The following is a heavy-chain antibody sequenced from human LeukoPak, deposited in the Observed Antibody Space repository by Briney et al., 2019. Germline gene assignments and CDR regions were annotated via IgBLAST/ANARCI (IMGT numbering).Heavy chain of an antibody. CDR3: ARDMGGRKGSYYGMDV. J-gene: IGHJ6*02. V-gene: IGHV4-59*01. D-gene: IGHD1-26*01. Sequence: SKTLSLTCTVSGGSISSYYWSWIRQPPGKGLEWIGYIYYSGSTNYNPSLKSRVTISVDTSKNQFSLKLSSVTAADTAVYYCARDMGGRKGSYYGMDVWGQGTTVTVSS. CDR2: IYYSGST. CDR1: GGSISSYY.